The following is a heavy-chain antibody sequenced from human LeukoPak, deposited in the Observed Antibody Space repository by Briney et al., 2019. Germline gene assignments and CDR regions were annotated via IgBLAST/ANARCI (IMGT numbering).Heavy chain of an antibody. J-gene: IGHJ3*01. V-gene: IGHV3-53*01. Sequence: GGSLRLSCAASGFTVSSNYMSWVRQAPGKGLEYVSVLYHDGGTYSADSVKGRFTISRDTSKNTLFLQMSSLTVEDTAVYYCTTFVALRAFDVWGQGTMVTVS. CDR1: GFTVSSNY. CDR3: TTFVALRAFDV. CDR2: LYHDGGT. D-gene: IGHD3-10*02.